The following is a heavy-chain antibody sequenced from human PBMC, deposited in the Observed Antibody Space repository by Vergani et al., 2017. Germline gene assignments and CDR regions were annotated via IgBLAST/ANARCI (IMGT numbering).Heavy chain of an antibody. Sequence: QVQLVESGGGVVQPGRSLRLSCAASGFTFSSYAMHWVRQAPGKGLEWVAVISYDGSNKYYVDSVKGRFTISRDNSKNTLYLQMNSLRAEDTAVYYCARDLRGLRFWAGAFDIWGQGTMVTVSS. J-gene: IGHJ3*02. V-gene: IGHV3-30-3*01. CDR1: GFTFSSYA. D-gene: IGHD3/OR15-3a*01. CDR2: ISYDGSNK. CDR3: ARDLRGLRFWAGAFDI.